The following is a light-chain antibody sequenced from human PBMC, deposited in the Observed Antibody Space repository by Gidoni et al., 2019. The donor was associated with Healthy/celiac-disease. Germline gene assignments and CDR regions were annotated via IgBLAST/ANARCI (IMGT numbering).Light chain of an antibody. CDR3: QQYYSTPQA. CDR2: WAS. Sequence: DIVMTQSPDSLAVTLGERATINCTSSQSVLYSSNNKNYLAWYQQKPGQPPKLLIYWASTRDSGVPDRFSGSGSGTDFTLTISSLQAEDVAVYSCQQYYSTPQAFGQGTKVEIK. CDR1: QSVLYSSNNKNY. J-gene: IGKJ1*01. V-gene: IGKV4-1*01.